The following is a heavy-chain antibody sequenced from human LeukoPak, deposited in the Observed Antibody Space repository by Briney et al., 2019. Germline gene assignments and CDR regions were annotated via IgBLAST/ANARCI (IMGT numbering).Heavy chain of an antibody. V-gene: IGHV3-21*01. D-gene: IGHD6-13*01. CDR1: GFTFSSYS. Sequence: GGSLSLSCAVSGFTFSSYSMNWVRQPEGKGLEWVASIRTSGSYIFYPDLVKGSFPISRDNAKNSLYLQMNSLRAADTAVYYCARDANGYSSTWGYYCYGMDVWGQGTTVTVSS. CDR2: IRTSGSYI. CDR3: ARDANGYSSTWGYYCYGMDV. J-gene: IGHJ6*02.